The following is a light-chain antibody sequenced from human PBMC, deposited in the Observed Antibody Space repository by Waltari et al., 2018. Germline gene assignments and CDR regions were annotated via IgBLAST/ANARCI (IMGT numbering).Light chain of an antibody. CDR2: QDN. CDR1: KLGAKY. V-gene: IGLV3-1*01. Sequence: SYELTQPPSVSVSPGQTASITCSGNKLGAKYVCWYQQKPGQSPVLVIYQDNKRPSGIPERFSGSNSGNTATLTISGTQAMDEADYYCQAWDSSTGVFGGGTKLTVL. CDR3: QAWDSSTGV. J-gene: IGLJ3*02.